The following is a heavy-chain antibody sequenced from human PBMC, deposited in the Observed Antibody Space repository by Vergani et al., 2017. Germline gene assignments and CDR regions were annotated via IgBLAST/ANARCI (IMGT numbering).Heavy chain of an antibody. J-gene: IGHJ6*02. D-gene: IGHD7-27*01. CDR2: ITPFFPTG. CDR1: GGTFNIYS. CDR3: ASPRTAENLPKPLYYFYGLDV. V-gene: IGHV1-69*12. Sequence: QVQLVQSGAEVKKPGSLVKVSCKASGGTFNIYSVSWLRQAPGQGPEWMGGITPFFPTGHYAQKFQGRVTITADESATTVYMELSSLRSEDTAVYYCASPRTAENLPKPLYYFYGLDVWGQGTTVTVSS.